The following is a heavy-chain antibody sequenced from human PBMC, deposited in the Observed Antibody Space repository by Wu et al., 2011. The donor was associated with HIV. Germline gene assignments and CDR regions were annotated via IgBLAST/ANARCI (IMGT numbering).Heavy chain of an antibody. V-gene: IGHV1-24*01. CDR1: GYTLTKLS. CDR3: AKRNYYSLGRHPPGYGMDV. D-gene: IGHD3-10*01. J-gene: IGHJ6*02. CDR2: FDPEDGKM. Sequence: QVQLIQSGAEVKKPGASVKVSCKVSGYTLTKLSVHWVRQVPGKGLEWMGGFDPEDGKMIYAQKFKGRVIMTEDTSTDTAYMELNSLRSEDTAVYYCAKRNYYSLGRHPPGYGMDVWGQGTTVTVSS.